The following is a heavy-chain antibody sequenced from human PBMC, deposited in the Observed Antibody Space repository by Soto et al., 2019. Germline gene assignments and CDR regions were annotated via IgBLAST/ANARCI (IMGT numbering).Heavy chain of an antibody. Sequence: GGSLRLSCAASGFTFSGYAMSWVRQAPGKGLEWVSAISGSGGSTYYADSVKGRFTISRDNSKNTLYLQMNSLRAEDTAVYYCARGGQDFWSGPFDYWGQGAQVTVSS. CDR2: ISGSGGST. V-gene: IGHV3-23*01. D-gene: IGHD3-3*01. CDR3: ARGGQDFWSGPFDY. CDR1: GFTFSGYA. J-gene: IGHJ4*02.